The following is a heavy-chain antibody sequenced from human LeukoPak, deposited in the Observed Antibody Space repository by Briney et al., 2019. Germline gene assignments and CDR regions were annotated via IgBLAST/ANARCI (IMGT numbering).Heavy chain of an antibody. CDR3: ARVGCSSTSCYAPAFDI. CDR1: GYTFTGYY. J-gene: IGHJ3*02. CDR2: INPNSGGT. D-gene: IGHD2-2*01. V-gene: IGHV1-2*02. Sequence: GASVKVSCKASGYTFTGYYMHWVRQAPGQQLEWMGWINPNSGGTNYAQKFQGRVTMNRDTSISTAYIELSGLRSDDTAVYYCARVGCSSTSCYAPAFDIWGQGTMVTVSS.